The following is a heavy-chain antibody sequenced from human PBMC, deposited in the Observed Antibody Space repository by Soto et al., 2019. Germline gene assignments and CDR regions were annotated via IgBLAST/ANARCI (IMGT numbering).Heavy chain of an antibody. V-gene: IGHV1-69*12. CDR2: IIPMFGTA. D-gene: IGHD5-12*01. Sequence: QVQLVQSGAEVKKRESSVKVSCEAPGGTFSTYAISWVRQAPGQGLEWMGGIIPMFGTANYAQRFQDRVTITADESTNTVYMELSSLRSEDTAVYFCASGLQLWLRRINNGYSGWGQGTLVTVSS. CDR3: ASGLQLWLRRINNGYSG. CDR1: GGTFSTYA. J-gene: IGHJ4*02.